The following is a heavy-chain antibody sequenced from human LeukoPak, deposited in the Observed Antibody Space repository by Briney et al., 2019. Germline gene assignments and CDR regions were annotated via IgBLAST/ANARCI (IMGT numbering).Heavy chain of an antibody. CDR1: GGSISSGGYY. CDR2: IYHSGST. Sequence: SQTLSLTCTVSGGSISSGGYYWSWIRQPPGKGLEWIGYIYHSGSTYYNPSLKSRVTISVDTSKNQFSLKLSSVTAADTAVYYCARAPTYDFWSGYFDGSIQYYFDYWGQGTLVTVSS. CDR3: ARAPTYDFWSGYFDGSIQYYFDY. V-gene: IGHV4-30-2*01. J-gene: IGHJ4*02. D-gene: IGHD3-3*01.